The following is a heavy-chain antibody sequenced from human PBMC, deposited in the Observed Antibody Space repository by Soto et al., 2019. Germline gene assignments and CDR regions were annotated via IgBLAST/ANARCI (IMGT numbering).Heavy chain of an antibody. V-gene: IGHV4-61*01. CDR3: ARGGRGYSYGPAGGYYYGMDV. Sequence: SETLSLTCTVSGGSVSSGSYYWSWIRQPPGKGLEWIGYIYYSGSTNYNPSLKSRVTISVDTSKNQFSLKLSSVTAADTAVYYCARGGRGYSYGPAGGYYYGMDVWGQGTTVTVSS. CDR2: IYYSGST. D-gene: IGHD5-18*01. CDR1: GGSVSSGSYY. J-gene: IGHJ6*02.